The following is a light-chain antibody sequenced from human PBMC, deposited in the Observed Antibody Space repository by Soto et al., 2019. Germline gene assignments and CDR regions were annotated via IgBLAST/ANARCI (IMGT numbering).Light chain of an antibody. V-gene: IGLV1-44*01. CDR1: SSNIGSNT. Sequence: LTESPSESGNPGLRVTISCSGSSSNIGSNTVNWYQQLPGTAPKLLIYSNNQRPSGVPDRFSGSKSGTSASLAISGLQSEDEADYYCAACDDSLNGYVFGTGTKVTVL. CDR2: SNN. CDR3: AACDDSLNGYV. J-gene: IGLJ1*01.